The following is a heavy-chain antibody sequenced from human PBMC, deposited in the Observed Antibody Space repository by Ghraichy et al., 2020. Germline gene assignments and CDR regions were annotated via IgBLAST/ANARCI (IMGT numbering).Heavy chain of an antibody. D-gene: IGHD2-15*01. Sequence: VKVSCKASGGTFSSYAISWVRQAPGQGLEWMGGIIPIFGTANYAQKFQGRVTITADESTSTAYMELSSLRSEDTAVYYCAREDCSGGSCYSTYYYGMDVWGQGTTVTVSS. CDR2: IIPIFGTA. CDR1: GGTFSSYA. V-gene: IGHV1-69*13. CDR3: AREDCSGGSCYSTYYYGMDV. J-gene: IGHJ6*02.